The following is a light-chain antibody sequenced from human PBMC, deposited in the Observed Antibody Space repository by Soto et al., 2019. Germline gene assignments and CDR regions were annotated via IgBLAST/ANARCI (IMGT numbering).Light chain of an antibody. CDR3: QVWDGSYV. CDR2: YNS. V-gene: IGLV3-21*04. CDR1: NIADKS. J-gene: IGLJ1*01. Sequence: SYVLTQPPSVSVAPGKTARITCGGKNIADKSVNWFQQKPGQAPALLMYYNSERPSGIPERFSGSNSGNTATLTISRVEAGDEADYYCQVWDGSYVFGTGTKVTVL.